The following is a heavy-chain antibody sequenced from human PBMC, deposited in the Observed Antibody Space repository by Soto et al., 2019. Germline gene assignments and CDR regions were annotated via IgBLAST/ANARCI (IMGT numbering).Heavy chain of an antibody. Sequence: KASETLSLTCSVSGGSISSYSWIWIRQPAGKGLECIGRVYTSGSTNYNPSLKSRVTMSVDTSKNQFSLKLSSVTAADTAVYYCARWSLGVGLDYWGPGTLVTVSS. CDR2: VYTSGST. CDR3: ARWSLGVGLDY. D-gene: IGHD3-3*01. J-gene: IGHJ4*02. CDR1: GGSISSYS. V-gene: IGHV4-4*07.